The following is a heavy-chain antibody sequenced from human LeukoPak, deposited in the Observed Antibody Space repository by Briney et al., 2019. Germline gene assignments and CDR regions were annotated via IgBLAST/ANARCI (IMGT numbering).Heavy chain of an antibody. Sequence: GGSLRLSCAASGFTFSSYSMNWVRQAPGKGLEWVSSISSSSSYIYYADSVKGRFTISRDNAKNSLYLQMNSLRAEDTAVYYCARLLIAAAGSHVSDYWGQGTLVTVSS. J-gene: IGHJ4*02. CDR1: GFTFSSYS. CDR2: ISSSSSYI. CDR3: ARLLIAAAGSHVSDY. V-gene: IGHV3-21*01. D-gene: IGHD6-13*01.